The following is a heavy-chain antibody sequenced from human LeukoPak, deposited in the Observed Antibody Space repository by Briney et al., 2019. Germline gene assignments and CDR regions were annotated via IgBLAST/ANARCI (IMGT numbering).Heavy chain of an antibody. CDR1: GFTFSSRDW. J-gene: IGHJ4*02. V-gene: IGHV3-48*04. Sequence: GGSLRLSCVASGFTFSSRDWMTWVRQAPGKGLEWISYIDPSSGTIYYADSVKGRFTISRDNAKNSLYLQLYGLRVEDTAVYYCARAAYNTSPDYWGQGTLVTVSS. D-gene: IGHD6-13*01. CDR3: ARAAYNTSPDY. CDR2: IDPSSGTI.